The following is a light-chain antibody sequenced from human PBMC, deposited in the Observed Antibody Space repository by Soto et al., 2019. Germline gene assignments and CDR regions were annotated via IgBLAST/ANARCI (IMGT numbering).Light chain of an antibody. CDR3: QQYENIPT. J-gene: IGKJ5*01. CDR2: DAS. Sequence: DIQMTQSPSSRSSSVGDRVTITCQASQNINNYLNWYQQKPGRAPKLLIYDASNLEAGVPSRFRGSGSGTDFTFTISRMKPEDIATYYCQQYENIPTFGQGTRLEIK. CDR1: QNINNY. V-gene: IGKV1-33*01.